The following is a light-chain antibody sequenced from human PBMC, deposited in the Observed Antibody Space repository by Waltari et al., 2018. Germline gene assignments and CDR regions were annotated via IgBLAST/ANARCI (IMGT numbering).Light chain of an antibody. CDR3: SVYMGSGVWV. Sequence: QTVVTQEPSLSVSPGGTVTLTYALSSGSLSSTSYATWYRQTPGKAPRPLVYKGDGGSFGVPDRFAGSVLGNKAALTITGAQADDESDYFCSVYMGSGVWVFGGGTKLTVL. CDR2: KGD. J-gene: IGLJ3*02. V-gene: IGLV8-61*01. CDR1: SGSLSSTSY.